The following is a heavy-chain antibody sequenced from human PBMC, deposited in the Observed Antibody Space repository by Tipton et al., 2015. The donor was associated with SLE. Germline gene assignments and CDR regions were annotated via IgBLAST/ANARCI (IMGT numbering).Heavy chain of an antibody. CDR2: IYPGDLDT. CDR1: GNSFTDYW. CDR3: ATYEVIMSRNQGGGAFDM. J-gene: IGHJ3*02. Sequence: QLVQSGAEVKKPGESLKISCKISGNSFTDYWIGWVRQMPGKGLEWMGVIYPGDLDTRYSPSSQGRATISADKSISTAYLQWNSLKASDTAIYYCATYEVIMSRNQGGGAFDMWGQGTMVTVSS. V-gene: IGHV5-51*03. D-gene: IGHD5/OR15-5a*01.